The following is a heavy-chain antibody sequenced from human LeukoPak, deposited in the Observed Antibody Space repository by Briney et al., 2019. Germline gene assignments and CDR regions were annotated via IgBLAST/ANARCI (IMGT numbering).Heavy chain of an antibody. CDR1: GFTFNNYA. CDR2: ISNSGGAT. Sequence: GGSLRLSCAASGFTFNNYAMSWVRQAPGKGLEWVSAISNSGGATYYADPVKGRFTISRDNSKNTLFLHMNSLRVEDTAVYYCAKAPPAATKYYYGMDVWGQGTTVTVSS. V-gene: IGHV3-23*01. D-gene: IGHD2-2*01. CDR3: AKAPPAATKYYYGMDV. J-gene: IGHJ6*02.